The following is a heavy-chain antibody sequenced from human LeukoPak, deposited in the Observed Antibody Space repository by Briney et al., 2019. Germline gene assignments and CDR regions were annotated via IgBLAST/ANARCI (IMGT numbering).Heavy chain of an antibody. CDR1: GVTFSSYW. CDR2: INIDGSST. CDR3: ARDIGGVDN. V-gene: IGHV3-74*01. D-gene: IGHD2-15*01. J-gene: IGHJ4*02. Sequence: GGSLRLPCVASGVTFSSYWMQWVRQAPGKGLVWVSHINIDGSSTNYADSVKGRFTISRDNAKNTLYLQMSSLRADETAVYYCARDIGGVDNWGQGTLVTVSS.